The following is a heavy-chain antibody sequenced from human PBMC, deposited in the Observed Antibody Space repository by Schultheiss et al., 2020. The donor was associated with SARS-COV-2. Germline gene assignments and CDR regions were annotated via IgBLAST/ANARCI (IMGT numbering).Heavy chain of an antibody. CDR2: IGTAGDT. CDR3: ARSYILLDAFDI. D-gene: IGHD3-10*01. V-gene: IGHV3-13*04. CDR1: GFTFSSYD. J-gene: IGHJ3*02. Sequence: GGSLRLSCAASGFTFSSYDMHWVRQATGKGLEWVSAIGTAGDTYYQGSVKGRFTISRDNAKNSLYLQMNSLRAEDTAVYYCARSYILLDAFDIWGQGTMVTVSS.